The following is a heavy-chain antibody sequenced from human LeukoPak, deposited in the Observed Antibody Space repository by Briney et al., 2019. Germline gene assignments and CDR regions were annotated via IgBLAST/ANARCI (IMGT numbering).Heavy chain of an antibody. CDR3: AKDLSD. CDR2: ISYDGSNK. V-gene: IGHV3-30*18. Sequence: GGSLRLSCAASGFTFSSYGMHWVRQAPGKGLEWVAVISYDGSNKYYADSVKGRFTISRDNSKNTLYPQMNSLRAEDTAVYYCAKDLSDWGQGTLVTVSS. D-gene: IGHD5/OR15-5a*01. CDR1: GFTFSSYG. J-gene: IGHJ4*02.